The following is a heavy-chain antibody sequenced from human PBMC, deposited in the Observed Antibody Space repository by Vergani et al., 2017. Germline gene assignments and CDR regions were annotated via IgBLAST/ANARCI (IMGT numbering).Heavy chain of an antibody. CDR2: IRYDGSSE. Sequence: QVQILQSGGGVVQRGGSLRLSCTLSGFTLNTYGIHWVRQAPGKGLEWVSFIRYDGSSEYYGDSVKGRFTISRDKSHNTVNLQMNSLRTEDTAVYFCANSVVVCNVGVAYFGMDVWVRGTTVTVSS. V-gene: IGHV3-30*02. J-gene: IGHJ6*01. D-gene: IGHD2-15*01. CDR1: GFTLNTYG. CDR3: ANSVVVCNVGVAYFGMDV.